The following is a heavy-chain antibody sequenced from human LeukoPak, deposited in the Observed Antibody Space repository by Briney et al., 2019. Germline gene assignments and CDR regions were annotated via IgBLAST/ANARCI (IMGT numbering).Heavy chain of an antibody. Sequence: SETLSLTCSVSGGSISSHFWTWIRQPPGKGLEWIGYVYYSGNTNYNPSLRSRVTISIDTSKNQFSLNLKSVTAADTAVYYCARLVTVTTGDYFDYWGQGNLVTVSS. D-gene: IGHD4-17*01. CDR3: ARLVTVTTGDYFDY. CDR1: GGSISSHF. V-gene: IGHV4-59*11. CDR2: VYYSGNT. J-gene: IGHJ4*02.